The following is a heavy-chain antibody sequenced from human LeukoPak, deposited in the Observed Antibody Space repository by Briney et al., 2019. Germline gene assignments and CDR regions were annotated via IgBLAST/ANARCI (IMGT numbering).Heavy chain of an antibody. J-gene: IGHJ4*02. CDR2: IKQDGSEK. CDR1: GFTFSSYW. D-gene: IGHD3-10*01. CDR3: ASDREYYYGSGSFDY. Sequence: GGSLRLSCAASGFTFSSYWMSWVRQAPGKELEWVANIKQDGSEKYYVDSVKGRFTISRDNAKNSLYLQMNSLRAEDTAVYYCASDREYYYGSGSFDYWGQGTLVTVSS. V-gene: IGHV3-7*04.